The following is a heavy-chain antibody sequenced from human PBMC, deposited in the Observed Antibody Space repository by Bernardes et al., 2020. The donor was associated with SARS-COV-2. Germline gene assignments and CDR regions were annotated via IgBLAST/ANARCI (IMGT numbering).Heavy chain of an antibody. J-gene: IGHJ4*02. Sequence: GGSLRLSCAASGFTLSSFSMSWVRPAPGEGLEWVSSISGGGGTAYYADSVKGRFTMSRDNSRDTLYLQLNSLRAEDTAIYYCAPENGYWGQGTLVTVSS. CDR2: ISGGGGTA. CDR3: APENGY. CDR1: GFTLSSFS. V-gene: IGHV3-23*01. D-gene: IGHD2-8*01.